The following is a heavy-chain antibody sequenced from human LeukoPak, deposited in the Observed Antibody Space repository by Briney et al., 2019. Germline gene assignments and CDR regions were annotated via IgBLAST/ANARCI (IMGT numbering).Heavy chain of an antibody. CDR2: ISGSGGST. J-gene: IGHJ3*02. CDR3: AKGVVPAAIYCAFDI. CDR1: GFTFSSYA. V-gene: IGHV3-23*01. Sequence: GGSLRLSCAASGFTFSSYAMSWVRQAPGEGLEGVSAISGSGGSTYYADSVKRRFTISRDNSNHTLYLQMHSLRAEDTDVYYCAKGVVPAAIYCAFDIWGQGTMVTVSS. D-gene: IGHD2-2*01.